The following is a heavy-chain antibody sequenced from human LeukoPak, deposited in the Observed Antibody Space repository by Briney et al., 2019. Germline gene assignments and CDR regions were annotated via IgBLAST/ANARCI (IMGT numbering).Heavy chain of an antibody. CDR1: GFTFSSYA. D-gene: IGHD5-18*01. V-gene: IGHV3-30-3*01. J-gene: IGHJ4*02. CDR2: ISYDGSDK. CDR3: ARGGDTAMVTFGYFDY. Sequence: GGSLRLSCAASGFTFSSYAMHWVRQAPGKGLEWVAVISYDGSDKYYADSVKGRFTISRDNSKNTLYLQMNSLRAEDTAVYYCARGGDTAMVTFGYFDYGGQGTLVTVSS.